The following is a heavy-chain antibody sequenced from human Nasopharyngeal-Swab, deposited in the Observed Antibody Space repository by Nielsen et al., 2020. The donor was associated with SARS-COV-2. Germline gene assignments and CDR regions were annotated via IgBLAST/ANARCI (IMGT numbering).Heavy chain of an antibody. Sequence: GGSLRLSCAASGFTFSSYEMNWVRQAPGKGLEWVSYISSSGITIYYADSVKGRFTSSRDNAKNSLYLQMNSLRAEDTAVYYCARDDHTVVVTAVGHDAFEIWGQGTMVTVSS. CDR3: ARDDHTVVVTAVGHDAFEI. CDR2: ISSSGITI. J-gene: IGHJ3*02. D-gene: IGHD2-21*02. CDR1: GFTFSSYE. V-gene: IGHV3-48*03.